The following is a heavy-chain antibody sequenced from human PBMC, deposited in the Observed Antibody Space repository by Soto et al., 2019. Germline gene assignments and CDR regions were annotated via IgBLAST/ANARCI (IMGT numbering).Heavy chain of an antibody. V-gene: IGHV3-30*18. D-gene: IGHD3-10*01. Sequence: PGGSLRLSCAASGFTFSSYGMHWVRQAPGKGLEWVAVISYDGSNKYYADSVKGRFTISRDNSKNTLYLQMNSLRAEDTAVYYCAEDQFYYGSLGYYFDYWGQGTLVTVS. CDR1: GFTFSSYG. J-gene: IGHJ4*02. CDR2: ISYDGSNK. CDR3: AEDQFYYGSLGYYFDY.